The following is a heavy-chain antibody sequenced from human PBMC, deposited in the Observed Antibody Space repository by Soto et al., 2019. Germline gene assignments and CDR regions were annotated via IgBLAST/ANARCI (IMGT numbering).Heavy chain of an antibody. CDR3: ARVLFVHDFWSGPSQRNYGMDV. CDR2: INPSGGST. Sequence: GASVKVSCKASGYTFTSYYMHWVRQAPGQGLEWMGIINPSGGSTSYAQKFQGRVTMTRDTSTSTVYMELSSLRSEDTAVYYCARVLFVHDFWSGPSQRNYGMDVWG. V-gene: IGHV1-46*01. J-gene: IGHJ6*02. CDR1: GYTFTSYY. D-gene: IGHD3-3*01.